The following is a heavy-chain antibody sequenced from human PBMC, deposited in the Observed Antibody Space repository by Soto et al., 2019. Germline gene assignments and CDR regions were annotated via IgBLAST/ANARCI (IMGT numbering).Heavy chain of an antibody. D-gene: IGHD3-22*01. CDR1: GGSTSSGTYY. CDR3: AGEDRNYYDSSGFYR. V-gene: IGHV4-31*03. CDR2: IHYSAST. Sequence: TSETLSLTCTVSGGSTSSGTYYWSWIRQHPGKGLEWIGYIHYSASTNYNPSLKSRVTMSLDTSKNQLSLKLTSVTAADTAVYYCAGEDRNYYDSSGFYRWGRGTLVTVTS. J-gene: IGHJ5*02.